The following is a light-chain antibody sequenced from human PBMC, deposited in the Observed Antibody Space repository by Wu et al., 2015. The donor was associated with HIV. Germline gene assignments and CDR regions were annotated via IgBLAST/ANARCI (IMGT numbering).Light chain of an antibody. J-gene: IGKJ4*01. Sequence: VLTQSPGTLSLSSGQRATLSCRASQNITKYLAWYQQRLGQPPRLLIYDVVNRATGIPIRFTGSGSATDFHLTISSLQPEDSAVYYCHQYNNWPPLTFGGGTNVEMK. V-gene: IGKV3-11*01. CDR2: DVV. CDR3: HQYNNWPPLT. CDR1: QNITKY.